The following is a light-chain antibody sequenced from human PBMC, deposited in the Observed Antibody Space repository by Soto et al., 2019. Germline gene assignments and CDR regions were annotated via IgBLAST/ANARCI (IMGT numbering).Light chain of an antibody. V-gene: IGKV1-5*03. CDR2: KAS. CDR1: QTISSW. CDR3: QQSYSTPRT. J-gene: IGKJ1*01. Sequence: QMTQSPATLSGSVGDRVTITCRASQTISSWLAWYQQKPGKAPKLLIYKASTLKSGVPSRFSGSGSGTDFTLTISSLQPEDFGAYYCQQSYSTPRTFGQRTKAAIK.